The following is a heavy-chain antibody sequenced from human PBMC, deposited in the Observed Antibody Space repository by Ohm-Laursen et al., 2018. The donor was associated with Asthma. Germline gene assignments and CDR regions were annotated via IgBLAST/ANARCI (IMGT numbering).Heavy chain of an antibody. Sequence: SLRLSCTASGFTFSSYGMHWVRQAPGKGLEWLAVGGSYYDGGLKYYADSVNGRFTVSRDDSKNTLYLQMNSLRPDDTAVYYCARDVMEWYLPAFDFWGQGTLVTVSS. CDR2: GGSYYDGGLK. D-gene: IGHD3-3*01. V-gene: IGHV3-30*03. J-gene: IGHJ4*02. CDR1: GFTFSSYG. CDR3: ARDVMEWYLPAFDF.